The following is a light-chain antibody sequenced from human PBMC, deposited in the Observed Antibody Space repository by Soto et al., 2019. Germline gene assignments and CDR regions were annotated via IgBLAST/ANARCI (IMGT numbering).Light chain of an antibody. CDR3: QQYNNWPGT. CDR1: QSVSSN. Sequence: ETVMTQSPDTLSVSPGERATLSCRASQSVSSNLAWHQQKAGQAPRLLIYGASTRATGIPARFSGSGSGTEFTLTITSLQSEDFAVYYCQQYNNWPGTFGQGTKVEIK. J-gene: IGKJ1*01. CDR2: GAS. V-gene: IGKV3-15*01.